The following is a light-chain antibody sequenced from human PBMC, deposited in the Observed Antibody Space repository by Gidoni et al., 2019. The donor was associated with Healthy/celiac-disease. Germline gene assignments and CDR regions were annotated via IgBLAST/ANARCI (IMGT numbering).Light chain of an antibody. CDR3: AAWDDSLSGQGWV. J-gene: IGLJ3*02. V-gene: IGLV1-47*01. CDR2: RNN. Sequence: QSVLTQPPSASGTPGQRVPISCSGSSSNIGSNYVYWYQQLPGTAPKLLIYRNNQRPSGVPDRFSGSKSGTSASLAISGLRSEDEADYYCAAWDDSLSGQGWVFGGGTKLTVL. CDR1: SSNIGSNY.